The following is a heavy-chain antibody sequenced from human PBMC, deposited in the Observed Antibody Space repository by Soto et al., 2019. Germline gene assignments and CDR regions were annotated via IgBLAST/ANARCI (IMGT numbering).Heavy chain of an antibody. Sequence: PGGSLRLSCAAYGFTLSNYWMHWVRQVPGKGLVWVSHIRTDGRSTRYADSVEGRFTISRDNAKNTLYLQMDSLRDEDTAVYYCARDMWSTTDYYHSLDVWDQGTTVTVSS. V-gene: IGHV3-74*01. D-gene: IGHD2-21*01. CDR2: IRTDGRST. CDR3: ARDMWSTTDYYHSLDV. CDR1: GFTLSNYW. J-gene: IGHJ6*02.